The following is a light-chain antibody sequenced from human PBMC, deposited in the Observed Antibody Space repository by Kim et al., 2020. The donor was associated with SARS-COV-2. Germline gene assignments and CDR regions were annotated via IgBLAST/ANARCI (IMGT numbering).Light chain of an antibody. CDR3: QQYGSSVWT. V-gene: IGKV3-20*01. Sequence: SPGERAPLSCRASQSVTRDYLAWYQQKPGQAPRLLIYGASSRATDIPDRFSGTGSGTDFTLTIDRLEPEDFAVYYCQQYGSSVWTFGQGTKVDIK. CDR1: QSVTRDY. J-gene: IGKJ1*01. CDR2: GAS.